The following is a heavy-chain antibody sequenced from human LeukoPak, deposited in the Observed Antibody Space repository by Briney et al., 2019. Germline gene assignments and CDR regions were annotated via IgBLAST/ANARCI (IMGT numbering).Heavy chain of an antibody. Sequence: SETLSLTCTVSGDSISSGGYYWSWIRQHPGEGLEWMGYIYYSGSTYYNPSLKSRVTISVDTSKNQFSLKLSSVTAADTAVYYCARYGGDTRGNWFDPWGQGSLVTVSS. D-gene: IGHD4-17*01. V-gene: IGHV4-31*03. CDR3: ARYGGDTRGNWFDP. J-gene: IGHJ5*02. CDR2: IYYSGST. CDR1: GDSISSGGYY.